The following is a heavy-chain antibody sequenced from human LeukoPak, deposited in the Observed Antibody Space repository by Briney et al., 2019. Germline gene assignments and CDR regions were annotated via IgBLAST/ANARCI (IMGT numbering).Heavy chain of an antibody. Sequence: PSETLSLTCTVSGGSIRSYYWSWIRQPPGKGLEWIGYMYYSGSTNYNPSLKSRVTISVDTSKSQVSLKLTSVTAADTAVYYCARHNTPEYYDISTASRNPSYYYGMDVWGQGTTVTVSS. J-gene: IGHJ6*02. D-gene: IGHD3-9*01. V-gene: IGHV4-59*08. CDR1: GGSIRSYY. CDR3: ARHNTPEYYDISTASRNPSYYYGMDV. CDR2: MYYSGST.